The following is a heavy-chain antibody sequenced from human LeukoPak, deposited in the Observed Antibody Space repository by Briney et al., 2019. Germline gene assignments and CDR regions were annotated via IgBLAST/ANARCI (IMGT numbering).Heavy chain of an antibody. J-gene: IGHJ6*04. CDR1: GFTFSSYD. CDR2: NGTAGDP. V-gene: IGHV3-13*05. Sequence: GGSLRLSCAASGFTFSSYDMHWVRQATGKGXXGFSANGTAGDPYYPGSVKGRFTISRENAKNSLYLQMNSLRAGDTAVYYCVRGPSEVGGMDVWGKGTTVTVSS. D-gene: IGHD3-16*01. CDR3: VRGPSEVGGMDV.